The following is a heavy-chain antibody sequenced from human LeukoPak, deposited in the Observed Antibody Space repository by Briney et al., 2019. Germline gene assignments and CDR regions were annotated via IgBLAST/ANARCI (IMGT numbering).Heavy chain of an antibody. CDR1: GGSISSYY. CDR3: AREVYTSGSHSFDP. CDR2: LYPSGST. Sequence: PSETLSLTCTVSGGSISSYYWSWIRQPAGKGLEWIGRLYPSGSTSHNPSLKGRVTMSVDTSKNHFSLNLSSVTAADTAVYYCAREVYTSGSHSFDPWGQGTLVIVSS. D-gene: IGHD3-10*01. J-gene: IGHJ5*02. V-gene: IGHV4-4*07.